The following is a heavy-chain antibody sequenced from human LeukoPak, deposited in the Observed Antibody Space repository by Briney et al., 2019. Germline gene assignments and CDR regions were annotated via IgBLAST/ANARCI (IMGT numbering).Heavy chain of an antibody. CDR3: ARVGYYDFWSGLYGGRDDYYYYYGMDV. V-gene: IGHV3-74*01. J-gene: IGHJ6*02. CDR1: GFTFSSYW. D-gene: IGHD3-3*01. CDR2: INSDGSST. Sequence: GGSLRLSCAASGFTFSSYWMHWVRQAPGKGLVWVSRINSDGSSTSYADSVKGRFTISRDNAKNTLYLQMNSLRAEDTAVYYCARVGYYDFWSGLYGGRDDYYYYYGMDVWGQGTTVTVSS.